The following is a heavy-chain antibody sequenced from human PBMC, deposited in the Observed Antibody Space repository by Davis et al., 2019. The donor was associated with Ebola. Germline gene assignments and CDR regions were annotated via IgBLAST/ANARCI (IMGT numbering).Heavy chain of an antibody. CDR1: GGTFSSYA. CDR2: INPNSGGT. CDR3: ARERYIGGYDHYWYFDL. V-gene: IGHV1-2*04. D-gene: IGHD5-12*01. Sequence: AASVKVSCKASGGTFSSYAISWVRQAPGQGLEWMGWINPNSGGTNYAQKFQGWVTMTRDTSISTAYMELSRLRSDDTAVYYCARERYIGGYDHYWYFDLWGRGTLVTVSS. J-gene: IGHJ2*01.